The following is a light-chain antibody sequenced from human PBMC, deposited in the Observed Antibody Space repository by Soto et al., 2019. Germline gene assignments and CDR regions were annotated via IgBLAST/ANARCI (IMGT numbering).Light chain of an antibody. Sequence: QSALTQPASVSGSPGQSITISCTGTSSDVGGYNYVSWYQQHPGKAPKLMIYDVSNRPSGVSNRFPGSKSGNTASLTISGLQAEDEADYYCSSYTSTSTWVFGGGTKVTVL. CDR3: SSYTSTSTWV. J-gene: IGLJ3*02. CDR1: SSDVGGYNY. CDR2: DVS. V-gene: IGLV2-14*01.